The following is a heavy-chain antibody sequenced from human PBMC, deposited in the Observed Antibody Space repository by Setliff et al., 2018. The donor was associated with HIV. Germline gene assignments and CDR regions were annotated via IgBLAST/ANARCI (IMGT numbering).Heavy chain of an antibody. CDR3: AREGHVATPGSSEFDP. D-gene: IGHD2-15*01. CDR2: INPRGGKA. CDR1: GYSFSSYY. V-gene: IGHV1-46*01. J-gene: IGHJ5*02. Sequence: ASVKVSCKASGYSFSSYYMHWVRQAPGQGLEWMGIINPRGGKANYAQRFQGRLTVTTDTSTSTVYMELRLLTSDDTAIYYCAREGHVATPGSSEFDPWGRGTQVTVSS.